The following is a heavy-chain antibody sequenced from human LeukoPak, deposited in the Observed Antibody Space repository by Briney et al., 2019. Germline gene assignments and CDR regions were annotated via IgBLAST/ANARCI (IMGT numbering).Heavy chain of an antibody. J-gene: IGHJ3*02. CDR2: INHSGST. CDR3: ARMRSMVRGVMDAFDI. D-gene: IGHD3-10*01. CDR1: SGSFSGYY. Sequence: SETLSLTCAVYSGSFSGYYWSWIRQPPGKGLEWIGEINHSGSTNYNPSLKSRVTISVDTSKNQFSLKLSSVTAADTAVYYCARMRSMVRGVMDAFDIWGQGTMVTVSS. V-gene: IGHV4-34*01.